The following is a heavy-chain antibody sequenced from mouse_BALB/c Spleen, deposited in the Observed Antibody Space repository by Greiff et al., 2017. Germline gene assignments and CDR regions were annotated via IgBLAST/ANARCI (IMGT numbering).Heavy chain of an antibody. V-gene: IGHV5-12-1*01. Sequence: EVQGVESGGGLVKPGGSLKLSCAASGFAFSSYDMSWVRQTPEKRLEWVAYISSGGGSTYYPDTVKGRFTISRDNAKNTLYLQMSSLKSEDTAMYYCARQGGNPWFAYWGQGTLVTVSA. D-gene: IGHD2-1*01. CDR1: GFAFSSYD. CDR3: ARQGGNPWFAY. CDR2: ISSGGGST. J-gene: IGHJ3*01.